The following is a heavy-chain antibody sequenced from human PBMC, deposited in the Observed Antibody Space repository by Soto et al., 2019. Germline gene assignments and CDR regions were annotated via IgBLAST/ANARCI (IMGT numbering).Heavy chain of an antibody. CDR2: IIPIFGTA. V-gene: IGHV1-69*06. CDR3: ARLRIAARLGLMSWFDP. Sequence: SVKVSCKAYGGTFSSYAIRWVRQAPGQGLEWMGGIIPIFGTANYAQKLQGRVTITADKSTSTAYMELSSLRSDDTAVYYCARLRIAARLGLMSWFDPWGQGTLVTVSS. J-gene: IGHJ5*02. D-gene: IGHD6-6*01. CDR1: GGTFSSYA.